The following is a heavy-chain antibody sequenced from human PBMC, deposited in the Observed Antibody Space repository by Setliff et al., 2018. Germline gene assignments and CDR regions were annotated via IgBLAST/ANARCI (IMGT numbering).Heavy chain of an antibody. V-gene: IGHV4-61*09. J-gene: IGHJ6*03. CDR1: GDSISSRRNY. CDR3: ARDGVSYSNSLPRYYYHYMDV. CDR2: IYTSWST. Sequence: SSETLSLTCTVSGDSISSRRNYWGWFRQPAGKELEWIGQIYTSWSTNYNPSLKSRITISVDTSKNQFSLKLSSVTAADTAVYYCARDGVSYSNSLPRYYYHYMDVWGKGTTVTVS. D-gene: IGHD4-4*01.